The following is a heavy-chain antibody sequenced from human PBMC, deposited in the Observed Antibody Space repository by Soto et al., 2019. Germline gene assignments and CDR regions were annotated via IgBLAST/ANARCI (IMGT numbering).Heavy chain of an antibody. CDR2: IYYSGST. CDR3: ARLSTNLNLRYFDWVMKDVGFDI. J-gene: IGHJ3*02. Sequence: QLQLQESGPGLVKPSETLSLTCTVSGGSISSSSYYWGWIRQPPGKGLEWIGSIYYSGSTYYNPSLKSRVTISVDTSKNQFSLKLSSVTAADTAVYYCARLSTNLNLRYFDWVMKDVGFDIWGQGTMVTVSS. CDR1: GGSISSSSYY. V-gene: IGHV4-39*01. D-gene: IGHD3-9*01.